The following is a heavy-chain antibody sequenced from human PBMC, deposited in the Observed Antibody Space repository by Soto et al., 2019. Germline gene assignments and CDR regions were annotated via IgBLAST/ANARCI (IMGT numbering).Heavy chain of an antibody. J-gene: IGHJ4*02. CDR3: ARVVSYGYFDS. Sequence: GGSLRLSCESSGFTFSNYWMTWVRQAPGKGPECVATIKDDGSQAFYVDSVRGRFTVSRDDARNSLYLQMNSLRVEDTALYYCARVVSYGYFDSWGRGALVTVSS. D-gene: IGHD5-18*01. V-gene: IGHV3-7*05. CDR2: IKDDGSQA. CDR1: GFTFSNYW.